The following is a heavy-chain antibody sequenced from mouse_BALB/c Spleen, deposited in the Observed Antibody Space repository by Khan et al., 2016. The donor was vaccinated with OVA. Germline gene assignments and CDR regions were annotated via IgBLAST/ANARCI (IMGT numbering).Heavy chain of an antibody. CDR3: TRPAYDGYYDY. D-gene: IGHD2-3*01. J-gene: IGHJ2*01. CDR2: ISTYSGNT. CDR1: GYTFTDYA. V-gene: IGHV1S137*01. Sequence: QVQLQQSGPELVRPGVSVMISCKGSGYTFTDYAMHWVKQSHAKSLEWIGLISTYSGNTNYKQKFKGKATMTVDKSSSTAYLELARLTSEDSAIYYCTRPAYDGYYDYWGQGTTLTVSS.